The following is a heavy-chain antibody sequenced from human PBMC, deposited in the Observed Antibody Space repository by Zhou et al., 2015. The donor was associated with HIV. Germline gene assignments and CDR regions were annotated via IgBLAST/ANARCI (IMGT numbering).Heavy chain of an antibody. Sequence: QVQLVQSGAEVKKPGSSAKVSCKASGGTVNTHPFSWVRQAPGQGLEWMAGIVPIFGTATYAQKFQGRVTITADESTATVYMELTSLRFEDTAMYYCASGSIDGYIWRFDHWGQGTLVTVSS. CDR1: GGTVNTHP. J-gene: IGHJ4*02. D-gene: IGHD5-24*01. V-gene: IGHV1-69*01. CDR3: ASGSIDGYIWRFDH. CDR2: IVPIFGTA.